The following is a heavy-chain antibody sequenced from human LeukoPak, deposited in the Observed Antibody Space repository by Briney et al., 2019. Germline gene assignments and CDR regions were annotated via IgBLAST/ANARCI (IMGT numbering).Heavy chain of an antibody. CDR3: ARDTPPPMVRPLT. CDR2: LFYSGST. CDR1: GGSISSSSYY. Sequence: SETLSLTCTVSGGSISSSSYYWGWIRQPPGKGLEWIGSLFYSGSTYYSPSLKSRVTISVDTSKNQFSLKLSSVTAADTAVYYCARDTPPPMVRPLTWGQGTLVTVSS. V-gene: IGHV4-39*07. J-gene: IGHJ5*02. D-gene: IGHD3-10*01.